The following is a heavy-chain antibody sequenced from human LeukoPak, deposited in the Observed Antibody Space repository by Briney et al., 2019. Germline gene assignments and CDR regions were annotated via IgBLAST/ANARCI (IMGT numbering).Heavy chain of an antibody. CDR2: VNPNSGNT. V-gene: IGHV1-8*01. CDR3: ARGRFRWELEIRDFDY. D-gene: IGHD1-26*01. J-gene: IGHJ4*02. CDR1: GYTFTSYD. Sequence: ASVKVSCKASGYTFTSYDINWVRQATGQGLEWMGWVNPNSGNTGYAQTFQGRVTMTRNASISTAYMELSSLRSEDTAVYYCARGRFRWELEIRDFDYWGQGTLVTVSS.